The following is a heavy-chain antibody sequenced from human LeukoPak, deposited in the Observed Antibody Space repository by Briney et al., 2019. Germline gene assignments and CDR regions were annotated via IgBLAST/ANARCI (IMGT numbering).Heavy chain of an antibody. CDR2: IGPHGTFT. CDR3: VREGEGPLSKDFDY. Sequence: ASVKVSCKSSGFTFTDHDIHWVRQGPGQGLEWMGYIGPHGTFTSSPQEVQGRVTMTRDASMSTAYMELTRLTSDDTAVYYCVREGEGPLSKDFDYWGQGTLVTVSS. V-gene: IGHV1-2*02. CDR1: GFTFTDHD. J-gene: IGHJ4*02. D-gene: IGHD2/OR15-2a*01.